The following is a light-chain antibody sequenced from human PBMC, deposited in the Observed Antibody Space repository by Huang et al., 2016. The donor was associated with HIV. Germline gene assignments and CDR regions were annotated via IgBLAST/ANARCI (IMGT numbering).Light chain of an antibody. CDR3: HQYNNWLLS. Sequence: IVMTQSPATLSVSPGERVTISCRANRTVITNLAWYQQRPGQAPRLLIYGSSTRAPGVPARFSGSGSGTDFSLTISSLQSEDFALYYCHQYNNWLLSFGGGTRVDI. J-gene: IGKJ4*01. CDR1: RTVITN. CDR2: GSS. V-gene: IGKV3-15*01.